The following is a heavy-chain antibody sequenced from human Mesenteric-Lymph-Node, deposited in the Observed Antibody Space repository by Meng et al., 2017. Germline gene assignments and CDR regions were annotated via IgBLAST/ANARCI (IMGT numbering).Heavy chain of an antibody. D-gene: IGHD2-2*01. J-gene: IGHJ4*02. Sequence: QVQRQESGPGLVQPSHTLSLTCTVSGGSISSGYYYWSWIRQPPGKGLEWIGYIYYSGSTYSNASLKSRVTISIDRSKNQFSLKLSSVTAADTAVYFCARGELLWDYWGQGTLVTVSS. CDR3: ARGELLWDY. CDR2: IYYSGST. V-gene: IGHV4-30-4*01. CDR1: GGSISSGYYY.